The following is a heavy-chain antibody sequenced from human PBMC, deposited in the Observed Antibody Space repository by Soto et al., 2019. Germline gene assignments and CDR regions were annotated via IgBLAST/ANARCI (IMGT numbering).Heavy chain of an antibody. D-gene: IGHD6-25*01. J-gene: IGHJ6*03. CDR3: AKSAAGRSYYYYYMDV. V-gene: IGHV3-9*01. CDR2: ISWNSGSI. CDR1: GFTFDDYA. Sequence: PGGSLRLSCAASGFTFDDYAIHWVRQAPGKGLEWVSGISWNSGSIGYADSVKGRFTISRDNAKNSLYLQMNSRRAEDTALYYCAKSAAGRSYYYYYMDVWGKGTTVTVSS.